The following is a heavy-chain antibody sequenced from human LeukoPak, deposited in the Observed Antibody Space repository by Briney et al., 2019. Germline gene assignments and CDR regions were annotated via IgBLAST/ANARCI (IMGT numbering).Heavy chain of an antibody. CDR1: GNSFTSYW. J-gene: IGHJ5*02. V-gene: IGHV5-51*01. Sequence: GESLKISCKGSGNSFTSYWIGWVRQMPGKGLEWMGIIYPGDSDTRYSPSFQGQVTISADKSISTAYLQWSSLKASDTAMYYCASLSGYSSSWYENWFDPWGQGTLVTVSS. CDR2: IYPGDSDT. CDR3: ASLSGYSSSWYENWFDP. D-gene: IGHD6-13*01.